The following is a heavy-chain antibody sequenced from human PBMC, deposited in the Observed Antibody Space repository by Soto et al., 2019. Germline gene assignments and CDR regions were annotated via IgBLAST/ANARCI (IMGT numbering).Heavy chain of an antibody. J-gene: IGHJ6*02. CDR1: GGSISSSSYY. V-gene: IGHV4-39*01. D-gene: IGHD2-15*01. CDR3: ARHLTYCSAGSCYSDFPYYGMDV. Sequence: QLQLQESGPGLVKPSETLSLTCTVSGGSISSSSYYWGWIRQPPGKGLEWIGSIFYSGSTYYNPSLKTRFTISVDPSKNQFSLKLSSVTAADTAVYYCARHLTYCSAGSCYSDFPYYGMDVWGQGTTVTVSS. CDR2: IFYSGST.